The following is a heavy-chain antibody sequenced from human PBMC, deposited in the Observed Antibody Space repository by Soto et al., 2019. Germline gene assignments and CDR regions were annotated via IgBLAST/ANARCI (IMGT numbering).Heavy chain of an antibody. CDR1: RFTLDDYA. D-gene: IGHD6-19*01. Sequence: EVQLVESGGGLVQPGRSLRLSCAASRFTLDDYAIHWVRQAPGKGLEWVSGVSWNSGSIGYADSVKGRFTISRDNAKNSLYLQMNSLRAEDTALYYCAKATTNGGWFNPFDSWGQGALVTVSS. V-gene: IGHV3-9*01. CDR2: VSWNSGSI. CDR3: AKATTNGGWFNPFDS. J-gene: IGHJ4*02.